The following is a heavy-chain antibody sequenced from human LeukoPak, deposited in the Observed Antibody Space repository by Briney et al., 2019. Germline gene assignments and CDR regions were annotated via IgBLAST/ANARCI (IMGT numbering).Heavy chain of an antibody. J-gene: IGHJ4*02. V-gene: IGHV3-7*05. CDR2: IKPDGGET. CDR3: TRIIVEVPGVSDYCDS. D-gene: IGHD2-2*01. Sequence: GGSLRLSCAASGFTFSSHWMYRVRQAPGKGLEWVANIKPDGGETFYVESVKGRFTISRDNAKNSLYLQMNSLRAEDTAVYYCTRIIVEVPGVSDYCDSWGQGTLVTVSS. CDR1: GFTFSSHW.